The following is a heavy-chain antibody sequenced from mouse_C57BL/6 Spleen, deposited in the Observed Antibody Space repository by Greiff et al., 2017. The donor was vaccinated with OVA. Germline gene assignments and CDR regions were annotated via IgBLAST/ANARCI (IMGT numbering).Heavy chain of an antibody. J-gene: IGHJ4*01. CDR1: GFTFSSYA. Sequence: EVMLVESGGGLVKPGGSLKLSCAASGFTFSSYAMSWVRQTPEKRLEWVATISDGGSYTYYPDNVKGRFTISRDNAKNNLYLQMSHLKSEDTAMYYCAREVYGSSPYAMDYWGQGASVTVSS. CDR3: AREVYGSSPYAMDY. D-gene: IGHD1-1*01. V-gene: IGHV5-4*01. CDR2: ISDGGSYT.